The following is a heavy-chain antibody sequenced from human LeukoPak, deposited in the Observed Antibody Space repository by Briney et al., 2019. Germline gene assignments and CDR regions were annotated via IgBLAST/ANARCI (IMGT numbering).Heavy chain of an antibody. CDR2: IYYSGST. Sequence: SSETLSLTCTVSGGSISSYYWGWIRQPPGKGLEWIGSIYYSGSTYYNPSLKSRVTISVDTSKNQFSLKLSSVTAADTAVYYCARQLYYYDSSGYYYWFDPWGQGTLVTVSS. V-gene: IGHV4-39*01. CDR3: ARQLYYYDSSGYYYWFDP. CDR1: GGSISSYY. J-gene: IGHJ5*02. D-gene: IGHD3-22*01.